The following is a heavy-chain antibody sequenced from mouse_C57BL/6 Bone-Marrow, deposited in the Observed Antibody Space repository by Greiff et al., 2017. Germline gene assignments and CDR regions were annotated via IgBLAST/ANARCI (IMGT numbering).Heavy chain of an antibody. V-gene: IGHV14-2*01. D-gene: IGHD1-1*01. CDR3: AGGFYYGSNYYAMDD. J-gene: IGHJ4*01. CDR2: IDPEDGET. CDR1: GFNITDYY. Sequence: VQLQQSGAELVKPGASVKLSCTASGFNITDYYMHWVKQRTEQGLEWIGRIDPEDGETKYAPKFQGKATLTADTSSNTAYLQLSSLTSEDTAVYYCAGGFYYGSNYYAMDDWGQGTSVTVSS.